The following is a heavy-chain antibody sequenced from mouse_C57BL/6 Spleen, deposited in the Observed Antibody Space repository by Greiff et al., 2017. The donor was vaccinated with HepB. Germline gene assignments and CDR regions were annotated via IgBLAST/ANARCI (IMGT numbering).Heavy chain of an antibody. D-gene: IGHD1-1*01. V-gene: IGHV2-5*01. J-gene: IGHJ2*01. CDR3: AKGRDYGSSYFDY. CDR1: GFSLTSYG. CDR2: IWRGGST. Sequence: VQLQQSGPGLVQPSQSLSITCTVSGFSLTSYGVHWVRQSPGKGLEWLGVIWRGGSTDYNAAFMSRLSITKDNSKSQVFFKMNSLQADDTAIYYCAKGRDYGSSYFDYWGQGTTLTVSS.